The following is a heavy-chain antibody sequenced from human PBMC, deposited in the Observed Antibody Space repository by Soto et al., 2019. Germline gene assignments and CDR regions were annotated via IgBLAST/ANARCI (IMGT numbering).Heavy chain of an antibody. J-gene: IGHJ4*02. V-gene: IGHV4-31*11. CDR2: RYYSEST. CDR3: ARTKCSGGSCYSWSLDY. D-gene: IGHD2-15*01. CDR1: VGSSTTGGYY. Sequence: PAETLSLSCAVSVGSSTTGGYYWIWIRHLPGKGLEWIGHRYYSESTYYNPSLKSRVSISLDTSKNQFSLKLSFVTAADTAMYYCARTKCSGGSCYSWSLDYWGQGTPVTAPQ.